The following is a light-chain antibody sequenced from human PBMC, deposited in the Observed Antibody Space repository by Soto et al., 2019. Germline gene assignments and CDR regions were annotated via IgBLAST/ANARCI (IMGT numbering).Light chain of an antibody. J-gene: IGLJ1*01. CDR1: GSDVGGYNF. Sequence: QSVLTQPASVSGSPGQSITISCTGTGSDVGGYNFVSWYQQHPGTVPELIIFDVSKRPSGAFNRFSGSKSGNTASLTISGLQAEDEADYYCSSYRSGNTPYVFGTGTKVTVL. CDR3: SSYRSGNTPYV. V-gene: IGLV2-14*01. CDR2: DVS.